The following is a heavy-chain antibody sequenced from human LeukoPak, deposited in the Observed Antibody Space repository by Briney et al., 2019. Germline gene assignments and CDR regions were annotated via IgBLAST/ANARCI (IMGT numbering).Heavy chain of an antibody. CDR1: GFTFSSYA. D-gene: IGHD2-8*01. J-gene: IGHJ4*02. CDR2: ISASDGST. CDR3: AKDHEGYCTNGVCYIFDY. Sequence: GGSLRLSCAASGFTFSSYAMSWVRQAPGKGLEWVSAISASDGSTYYADSVKGRFTISRDNSKNTLYLQMNILRAEDTAVYYCAKDHEGYCTNGVCYIFDYWGQGTLVTVCS. V-gene: IGHV3-23*01.